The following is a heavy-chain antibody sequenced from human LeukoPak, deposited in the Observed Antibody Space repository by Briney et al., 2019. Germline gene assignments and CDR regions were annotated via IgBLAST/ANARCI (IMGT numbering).Heavy chain of an antibody. J-gene: IGHJ3*02. CDR1: GGSISSYY. V-gene: IGHV4-59*03. Sequence: PSETLSLTCTVSGGSISSYYWSWIRQPPGRGLEWIGYILNSGRTNYNPSLRGRVTMSVDTSKNQFSLNLSSLTAADTAVYYCAGRQHIVAVTATRGSFDMWGRGTMVTVSS. CDR3: AGRQHIVAVTATRGSFDM. CDR2: ILNSGRT. D-gene: IGHD2-21*02.